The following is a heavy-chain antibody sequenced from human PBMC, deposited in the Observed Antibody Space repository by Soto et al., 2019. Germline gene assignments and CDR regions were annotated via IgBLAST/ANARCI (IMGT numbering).Heavy chain of an antibody. D-gene: IGHD6-6*01. CDR1: AFTFSDDY. CDR2: IISSGSPI. J-gene: IGHJ5*02. Sequence: GSLSPSGPPAAFTFSDDYMSWIRQAPGNGLEWVSYIISSGSPIYYTASVKDRFTITRDYAKNSLYLQMNSLTAEDTAVYYCARYRQLVPRWFDPWGQGTLVTVSS. V-gene: IGHV3-11*01. CDR3: ARYRQLVPRWFDP.